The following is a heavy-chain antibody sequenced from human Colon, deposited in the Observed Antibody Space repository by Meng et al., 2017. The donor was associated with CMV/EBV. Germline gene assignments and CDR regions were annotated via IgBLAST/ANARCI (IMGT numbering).Heavy chain of an antibody. CDR3: TRTFRYYFDF. CDR2: ISSSGTYI. Sequence: GGSLRLSCAASGFTFSDYNMNWVRQAPGKGLEWVSSISSSGTYIYYADSVKGRFTISRDNAKDSVDLLMTSLRAEDTAVYYCTRTFRYYFDFWGQGTLVTVSS. V-gene: IGHV3-21*01. CDR1: GFTFSDYN. D-gene: IGHD2/OR15-2a*01. J-gene: IGHJ4*02.